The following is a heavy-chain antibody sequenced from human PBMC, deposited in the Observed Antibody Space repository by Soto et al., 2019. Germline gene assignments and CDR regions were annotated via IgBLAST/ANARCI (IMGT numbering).Heavy chain of an antibody. CDR1: GGSISSGGYY. V-gene: IGHV4-31*03. Sequence: QVQLQESGPGLVKPSQTLSLPCTVSGGSISSGGYYWSWVRQHPGKGLDLIGYIYYSGSTYYNPSLKSRVIISLDTSKNQYSLKRSSVTAADTAVYYCARVWGYGGNSRFDYWGQGTLVIDSS. D-gene: IGHD4-17*01. CDR2: IYYSGST. CDR3: ARVWGYGGNSRFDY. J-gene: IGHJ4*02.